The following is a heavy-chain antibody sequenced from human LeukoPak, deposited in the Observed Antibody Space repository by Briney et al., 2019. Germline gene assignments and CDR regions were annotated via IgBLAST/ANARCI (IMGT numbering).Heavy chain of an antibody. D-gene: IGHD3-3*01. Sequence: PGRSLRLSCAASGFTFSSYAMHWVRQAPGKGLEWVAVISYDGSNKYYADSVKGRFTISRDNSKNTLYLQMNSLRAEDRAVYYCVRTTDDSHTAFDIWGQGTKVTVSS. CDR3: VRTTDDSHTAFDI. J-gene: IGHJ3*02. V-gene: IGHV3-30-3*01. CDR1: GFTFSSYA. CDR2: ISYDGSNK.